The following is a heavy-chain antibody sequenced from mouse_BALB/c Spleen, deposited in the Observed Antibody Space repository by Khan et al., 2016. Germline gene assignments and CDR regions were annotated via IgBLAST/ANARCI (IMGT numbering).Heavy chain of an antibody. V-gene: IGHV1-4*02. CDR2: INPSVEHT. Sequence: QVQLQQSEAELARPGASVTMSCKASGYTIISYTIHWVKQRPGQGLEWIGYINPSVEHTVYSENFKDKTTLTVDKASSTAYMHVNSLTSEDSAVFYSSRRGNYRGSAMDYWGQGTSVTVSS. CDR3: SRRGNYRGSAMDY. D-gene: IGHD2-1*01. CDR1: GYTIISYT. J-gene: IGHJ4*01.